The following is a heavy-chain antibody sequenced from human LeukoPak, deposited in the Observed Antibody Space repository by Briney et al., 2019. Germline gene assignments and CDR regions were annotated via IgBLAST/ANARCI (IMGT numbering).Heavy chain of an antibody. J-gene: IGHJ3*02. V-gene: IGHV4-59*01. CDR3: ARAWDAFDI. CDR2: IYYSGST. CDR1: GGSISSYY. Sequence: SETLSLACTVSGGSISSYYWSWIRQPPGKGLEWIGYIYYSGSTNYNPSLKSRVTISVDTSKNQFSLKLSSVTAADTAVYYCARAWDAFDIWGQGTMVTVSS.